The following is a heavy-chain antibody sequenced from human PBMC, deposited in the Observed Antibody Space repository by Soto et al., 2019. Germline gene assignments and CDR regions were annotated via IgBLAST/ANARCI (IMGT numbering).Heavy chain of an antibody. CDR2: ISYDGSNE. CDR1: RFTFSSYG. V-gene: IGHV3-30*18. Sequence: GGSLRLSCAASRFTFSSYGMHWVRQAPGKGLEWVAVISYDGSNEYYADSVKGRFTISRDNSKNTLYLQMNSLRAEDTAVYYCANAYYFGSGRFYVGGFDYWGQGTLVTVSS. CDR3: ANAYYFGSGRFYVGGFDY. D-gene: IGHD3-10*01. J-gene: IGHJ4*02.